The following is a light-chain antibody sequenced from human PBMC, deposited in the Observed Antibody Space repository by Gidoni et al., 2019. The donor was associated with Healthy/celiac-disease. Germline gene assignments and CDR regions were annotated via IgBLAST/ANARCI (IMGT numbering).Light chain of an antibody. Sequence: EIVFTQSPGTLSLSPGERATLSCRDSQSVSSSYLAWYQKKPGQAPRLLIYGASSRATGIPDRFSGSGSGTDFTLTISRLEPEDFAVYYCQQYGSSQYTFGQGTKLEIK. CDR1: QSVSSSY. CDR3: QQYGSSQYT. J-gene: IGKJ2*01. CDR2: GAS. V-gene: IGKV3-20*01.